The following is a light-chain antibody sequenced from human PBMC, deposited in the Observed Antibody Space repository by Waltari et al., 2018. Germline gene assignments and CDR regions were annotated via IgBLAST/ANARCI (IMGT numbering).Light chain of an antibody. CDR3: QQSYSTPRT. CDR2: AAS. Sequence: DIQMTQSPSSLSASVGDRVTITCRASQSISSYLNWYQQKPGKAPKHLIYAASSLQSGVPSRFSGSGSGTDFTLTISSLQPEDFATYYCQQSYSTPRTFGQGTKVEIK. V-gene: IGKV1-39*01. J-gene: IGKJ1*01. CDR1: QSISSY.